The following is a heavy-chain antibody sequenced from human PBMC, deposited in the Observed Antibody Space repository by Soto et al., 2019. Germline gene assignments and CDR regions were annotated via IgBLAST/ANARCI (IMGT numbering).Heavy chain of an antibody. CDR2: IWYDGSNT. V-gene: IGHV3-33*01. CDR1: GFTFSSYG. Sequence: QVHLVESGGGVVQPGRSLRLSCAASGFTFSSYGMHWVRQAPGKGLEWVAVIWYDGSNTDYADSVKGRFTISRDNSKNTLYLQKNSLSAEDTAVYYCARGGIQVAVSGWFDPRGQGTLVSVCS. CDR3: ARGGIQVAVSGWFDP. J-gene: IGHJ5*02. D-gene: IGHD6-19*01.